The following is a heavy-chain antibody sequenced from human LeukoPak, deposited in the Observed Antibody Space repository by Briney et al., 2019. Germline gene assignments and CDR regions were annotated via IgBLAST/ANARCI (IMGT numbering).Heavy chain of an antibody. Sequence: PGGSLTLSCAASGFTFNSYWMNWVRQAPGKGLEWVANIKEDGSEKDYVDSVMGRFTIYRDNAKNSLYLQMNSLRAEDTAVYYCARDPYDGNNSGMHNWGPGPQVTVS. J-gene: IGHJ4*02. V-gene: IGHV3-7*01. CDR1: GFTFNSYW. CDR2: IKEDGSEK. D-gene: IGHD4-23*01. CDR3: ARDPYDGNNSGMHN.